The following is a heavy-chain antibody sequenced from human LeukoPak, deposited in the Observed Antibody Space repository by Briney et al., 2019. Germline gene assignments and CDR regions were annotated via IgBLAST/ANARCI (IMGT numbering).Heavy chain of an antibody. CDR2: IYSGDNT. V-gene: IGHV3-66*02. Sequence: PGGSLRLXCAASGFTASNNYMSWVRQAPGKGLEWVSVIYSGDNTYYVESVKGRFTISRDNSKNTLFLQMNRLRAEDTAVYYCAGRRVLDASFDYWGQGTLVTVSS. CDR1: GFTASNNY. CDR3: AGRRVLDASFDY. D-gene: IGHD3-16*01. J-gene: IGHJ4*02.